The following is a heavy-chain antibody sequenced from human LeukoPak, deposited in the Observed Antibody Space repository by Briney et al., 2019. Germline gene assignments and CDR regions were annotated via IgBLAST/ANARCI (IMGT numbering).Heavy chain of an antibody. Sequence: ASVKVSCKVSGYTPTELSMHWVRQAPGQGLEWMGWINTNTGNPTYAQGFTGRFVFSLDTSVSTAYLQISSLKAEDTAVYYCARVVGCGGDCYSGISDYWGQGTLVTVSS. CDR1: GYTPTELS. J-gene: IGHJ4*02. CDR2: INTNTGNP. V-gene: IGHV7-4-1*02. D-gene: IGHD2-21*02. CDR3: ARVVGCGGDCYSGISDY.